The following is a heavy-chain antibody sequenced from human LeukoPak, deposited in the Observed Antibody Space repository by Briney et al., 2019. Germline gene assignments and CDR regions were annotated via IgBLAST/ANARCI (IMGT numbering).Heavy chain of an antibody. D-gene: IGHD3-22*01. V-gene: IGHV3-74*01. J-gene: IGHJ5*02. CDR1: GFTFSNYW. Sequence: GGSLRLSCAASGFTFSNYWMHWVRQAPGKGLVWVSRINSDGINTSYADSVKGRFTISRDNAKNTLNLQRNSPRAEDTAVYYCARDLGQYYDTSDNWFDPWGQGTLVTVSS. CDR3: ARDLGQYYDTSDNWFDP. CDR2: INSDGINT.